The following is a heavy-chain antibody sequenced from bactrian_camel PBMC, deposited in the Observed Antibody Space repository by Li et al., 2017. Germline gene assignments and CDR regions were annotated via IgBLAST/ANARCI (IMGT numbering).Heavy chain of an antibody. V-gene: IGHV3S53*01. CDR1: DRRRRYSFSITC. D-gene: IGHD6*01. CDR2: LSYSGAT. Sequence: QVQLVESGGGSVQAGGSLRLSCTASDRRRRYSFSITCMGWFRQGSGKEHEGVAALSYSGATSYAESAKGRFTISRDNVENTLYLEMNTLKPDDTAMYYCAADPSDRTVCSW.